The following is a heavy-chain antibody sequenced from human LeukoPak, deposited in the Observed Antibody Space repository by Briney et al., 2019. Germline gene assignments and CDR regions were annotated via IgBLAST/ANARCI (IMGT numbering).Heavy chain of an antibody. CDR3: ANRGF. CDR1: GFTVSSDF. V-gene: IGHV3-53*01. J-gene: IGHJ4*02. CDR2: IHGDGSA. Sequence: GGSLRLSCAASGFTVSSDFMTWVRQAPGKGLEWVSIIHGDGSAYYADSVRGRFTVSRDISKSTLFLQMVGLRAEDTALYYCANRGFWGQGTLVTVPS.